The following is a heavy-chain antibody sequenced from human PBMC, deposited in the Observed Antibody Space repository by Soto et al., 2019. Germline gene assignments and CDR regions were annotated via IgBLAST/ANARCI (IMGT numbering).Heavy chain of an antibody. CDR2: ISGSGDAT. D-gene: IGHD2-15*01. CDR1: GFTFSDYA. J-gene: IGHJ4*01. Sequence: EGSLGLSFAASGFTFSDYAMIWVRQAPGKGLEWVSSISGSGDATSYADSVKGRFTISRDNSSNTLSLQLSSLRAEETALYYCVKSDCDSAYSRRLAXRGQGTSVPAS. V-gene: IGHV3-23*01. CDR3: VKSDCDSAYSRRLAX.